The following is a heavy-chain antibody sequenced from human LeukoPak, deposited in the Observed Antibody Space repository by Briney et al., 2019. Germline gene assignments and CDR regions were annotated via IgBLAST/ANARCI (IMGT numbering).Heavy chain of an antibody. CDR1: GGSVSSTNW. J-gene: IGHJ4*02. D-gene: IGHD3-3*01. CDR2: IYYSGST. CDR3: ARSYDTNFDY. Sequence: SETLSLTCGVSGGSVSSTNWWTWIRQPPGKGLEWIGYIYYSGSTNYNPSLKSRVTISVDTSKNQFSLKLSSVTAADTAVYYCARSYDTNFDYWGQGTLVTVSS. V-gene: IGHV4-4*02.